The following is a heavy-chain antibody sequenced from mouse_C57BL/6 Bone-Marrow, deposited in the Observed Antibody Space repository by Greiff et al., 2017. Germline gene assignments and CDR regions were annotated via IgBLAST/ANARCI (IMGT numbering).Heavy chain of an antibody. D-gene: IGHD2-5*01. CDR1: GYTFTSYW. Sequence: QVQLQQPGAELVKPGASVKLSCKASGYTFTSYWMHWVKQRPGPGLEWIGMIHPNSGSTNYNEKFKSKATLTVDKSSSTAYMQLSSLTSEDSAVYYCARMVHYSNYGFAYWGQGTLVTVSA. CDR3: ARMVHYSNYGFAY. J-gene: IGHJ3*01. CDR2: IHPNSGST. V-gene: IGHV1-64*01.